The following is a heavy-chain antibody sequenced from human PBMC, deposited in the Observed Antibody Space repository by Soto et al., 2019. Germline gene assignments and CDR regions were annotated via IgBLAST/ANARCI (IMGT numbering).Heavy chain of an antibody. CDR3: ARDYSGYDYYYYYMDV. J-gene: IGHJ6*03. Sequence: ASLKVSCKASGYTFTSYAMHWVRQAPGQRLEWMGWINAGNGNTKYPQKFQGRVTITRDTSASTAYMELSSLRSEDTAVYYCARDYSGYDYYYYYMDVWGKGTTVTVSS. CDR1: GYTFTSYA. CDR2: INAGNGNT. V-gene: IGHV1-3*01. D-gene: IGHD5-12*01.